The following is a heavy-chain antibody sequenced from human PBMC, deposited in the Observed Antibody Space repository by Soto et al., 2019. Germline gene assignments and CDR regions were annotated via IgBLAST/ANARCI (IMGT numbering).Heavy chain of an antibody. CDR2: SDYSGST. Sequence: PSGTLSLTCTVSGGSVSSGSYYWGWIRQPPGKGLEWIGYSDYSGSTNYNPSLKSRVTISVDTSKNQFSLKLSSVTAADTAVYYCARPLYSYGSMDVWGQGTTVTVSS. CDR1: GGSVSSGSYY. V-gene: IGHV4-61*01. J-gene: IGHJ6*02. CDR3: ARPLYSYGSMDV. D-gene: IGHD5-18*01.